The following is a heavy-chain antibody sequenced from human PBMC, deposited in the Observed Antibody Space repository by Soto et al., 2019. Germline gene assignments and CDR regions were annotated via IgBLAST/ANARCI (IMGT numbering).Heavy chain of an antibody. J-gene: IGHJ4*02. CDR3: ARSYGRNFDY. CDR1: GGSFSGYY. CDR2: INHSGST. D-gene: IGHD5-18*01. V-gene: IGHV4-34*01. Sequence: QVQLQQWGAGLLKPSETLSLTCAVCGGSFSGYYWNWIRQPPGKGLEWIGEINHSGSTNYNPSLKSRVTISVDTSKNQFSLKLSSVTAADTAVYYCARSYGRNFDYWGQGTLVTVSS.